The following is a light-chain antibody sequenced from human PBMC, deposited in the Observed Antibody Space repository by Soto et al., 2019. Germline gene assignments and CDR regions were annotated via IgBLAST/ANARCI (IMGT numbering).Light chain of an antibody. CDR3: QQYYNPPHT. Sequence: DIVMTQSPDSLAVSLGERATINCKSSQSVLFSSDNKNYLAWYRHRPGQPPKLLIYWASTRESGVPDRFSGSGSGTDFTLTISSLQAEDVAVYYCQQYYNPPHTFGQGTKLEIK. CDR2: WAS. J-gene: IGKJ2*01. V-gene: IGKV4-1*01. CDR1: QSVLFSSDNKNY.